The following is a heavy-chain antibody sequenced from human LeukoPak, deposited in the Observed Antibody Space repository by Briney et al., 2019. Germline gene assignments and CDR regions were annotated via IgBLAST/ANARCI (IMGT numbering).Heavy chain of an antibody. CDR1: EFSVGSNY. CDR2: ISWDGINT. J-gene: IGHJ4*02. D-gene: IGHD3-22*01. CDR3: VRENYYERSGNLDY. Sequence: PGGSLRLSCAASEFSVGSNYMTWVRQAPGKGLEWVSLISWDGINTYYGKSVKGRFTISRDNSRNSLYLQMNSLTTEDTALYYCVRENYYERSGNLDYWGQGTLVTVSS. V-gene: IGHV3-43*01.